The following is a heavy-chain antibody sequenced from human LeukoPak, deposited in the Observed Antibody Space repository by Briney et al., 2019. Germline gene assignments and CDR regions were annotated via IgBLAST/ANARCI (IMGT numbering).Heavy chain of an antibody. CDR3: AKDSGGGFVYGHFDY. CDR2: LSYDGTTE. CDR1: GFTFSSYG. Sequence: PGGSLRLSCAASGFTFSSYGMHWVRQAPGKGLEWVAVLSYDGTTEYYADSVRGRFTISRDNSKNTLYLQMNSLRVEDTAVYFCAKDSGGGFVYGHFDYWGQGTLVTVSS. D-gene: IGHD2-15*01. J-gene: IGHJ4*02. V-gene: IGHV3-30*18.